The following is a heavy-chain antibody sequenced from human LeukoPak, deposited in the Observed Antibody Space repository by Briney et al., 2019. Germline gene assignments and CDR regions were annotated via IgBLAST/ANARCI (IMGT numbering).Heavy chain of an antibody. CDR3: ARDYGGGCFDY. CDR2: INPSGGTT. Sequence: ASVKVSCKAFGYTFTDYYLHWVRQAPGQGLEWMGIINPSGGTTNYAQKFRGRVTMTRDMSTSTVYMELSSLRSEDTAVYYCARDYGGGCFDYWGQGTLVTVSS. V-gene: IGHV1-46*01. J-gene: IGHJ4*02. CDR1: GYTFTDYY. D-gene: IGHD4-23*01.